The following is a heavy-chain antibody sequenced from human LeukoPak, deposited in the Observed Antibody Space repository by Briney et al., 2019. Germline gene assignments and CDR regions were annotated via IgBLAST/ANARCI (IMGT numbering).Heavy chain of an antibody. Sequence: GGSLRLSCAASGFIFSSYVMGWVRQAPGKGLEWVSSISSSSSYIYYADSVKGRFTISRDNAKNSLYLQMNSLRAEDTAVYYCASSYYDFWSGQNWFDPWGQGTLVTVSS. D-gene: IGHD3-3*01. V-gene: IGHV3-21*01. CDR1: GFIFSSYV. CDR3: ASSYYDFWSGQNWFDP. CDR2: ISSSSSYI. J-gene: IGHJ5*02.